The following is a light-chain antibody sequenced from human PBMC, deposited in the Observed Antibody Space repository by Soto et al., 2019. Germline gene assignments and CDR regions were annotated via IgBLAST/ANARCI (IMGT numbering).Light chain of an antibody. CDR1: QSISSY. Sequence: DIQMTQSPSSLSASVGDRFTITCRASQSISSYLNWYQQKPGKAPKLLIYKASTLKSGVPSRFSGSGSGTEFTLTISSLQPDDFATYYCKQYSSYWTFAQGTKVDIK. V-gene: IGKV1-5*03. CDR2: KAS. CDR3: KQYSSYWT. J-gene: IGKJ1*01.